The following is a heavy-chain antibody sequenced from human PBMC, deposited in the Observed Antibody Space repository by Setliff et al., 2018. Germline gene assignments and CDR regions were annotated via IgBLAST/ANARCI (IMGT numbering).Heavy chain of an antibody. D-gene: IGHD5-12*01. CDR3: ARCLPFLSGYERGAFDY. CDR1: GYTFTNYG. Sequence: GASVKVSCKASGYTFTNYGINWVRQAPGQRLEWVGWISAYNGDTNYAQKFQGRVTMTTDRSTSTAYMELRSLKSDDTAVYYCARCLPFLSGYERGAFDYWGQGILVTVSS. V-gene: IGHV1-18*01. J-gene: IGHJ4*02. CDR2: ISAYNGDT.